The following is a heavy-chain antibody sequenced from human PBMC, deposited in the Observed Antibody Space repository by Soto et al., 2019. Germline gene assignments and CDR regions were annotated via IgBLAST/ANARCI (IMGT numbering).Heavy chain of an antibody. V-gene: IGHV4-39*01. Sequence: PSETLSLTCTVSGGSISSSSYYWGWIRQPPGKGLEWIGSIYYSGSTYYNPSLKSRVTISVDTSKNQFSLKLSSVTAADTAVYYCASGVVVAAEQKYYYYYGMDVWGQGTTVTVSS. CDR3: ASGVVVAAEQKYYYYYGMDV. CDR2: IYYSGST. CDR1: GGSISSSSYY. D-gene: IGHD2-15*01. J-gene: IGHJ6*02.